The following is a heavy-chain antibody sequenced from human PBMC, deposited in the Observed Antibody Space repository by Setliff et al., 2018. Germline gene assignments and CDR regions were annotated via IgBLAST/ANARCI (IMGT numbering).Heavy chain of an antibody. J-gene: IGHJ3*02. CDR2: IKPGIDTA. Sequence: GASVKVSCKTSGDTFVSYYVHWVRQAPGQGLEWMGLIKPGIDTATYAQKFQGRVTMTRDTSENQISLKLTSVTAADTAVYYCARPHGGDYAFDIWGQGRMVTVSS. CDR3: ARPHGGDYAFDI. V-gene: IGHV1-46*01. CDR1: GDTFVSYY. D-gene: IGHD3-16*01.